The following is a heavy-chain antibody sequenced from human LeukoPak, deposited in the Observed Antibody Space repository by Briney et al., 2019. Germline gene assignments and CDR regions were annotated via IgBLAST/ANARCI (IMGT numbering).Heavy chain of an antibody. V-gene: IGHV4-38-2*01. Sequence: SETLSLTCAVSGYSISSGYYWGWIRQPPGKGLEWIGYIYYSGSTYYNPSLKSRVTISVDTSKNQFSLKLSSVTAADTAVYYCARASSSSSGYGYYYYYMDVWGKGTTVTVSS. CDR3: ARASSSSSGYGYYYYYMDV. CDR1: GYSISSGYY. CDR2: IYYSGST. D-gene: IGHD6-6*01. J-gene: IGHJ6*03.